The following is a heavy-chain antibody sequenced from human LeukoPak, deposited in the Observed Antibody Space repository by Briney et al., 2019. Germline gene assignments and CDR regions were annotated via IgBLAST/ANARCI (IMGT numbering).Heavy chain of an antibody. CDR1: GFTFNGYG. CDR2: ISHDGGNG. D-gene: IGHD4-23*01. CDR3: AKGDYGGNCHAFDI. Sequence: GGSLRLSCAASGFTFNGYGMHWVRQAPGKGLEWVAVISHDGGNGYYADSVQGRCTISRDNSKNTLYLQVNGLRAEDTAVYYCAKGDYGGNCHAFDIWGQGTMVTVPS. V-gene: IGHV3-30*18. J-gene: IGHJ3*02.